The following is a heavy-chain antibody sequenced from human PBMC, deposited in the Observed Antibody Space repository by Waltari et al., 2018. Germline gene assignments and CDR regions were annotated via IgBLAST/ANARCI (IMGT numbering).Heavy chain of an antibody. V-gene: IGHV1-69*01. CDR3: ARYDSSRDYFDY. CDR2: IIPSFGTA. CDR1: GGTFSRYA. Sequence: QVQLVQSGAEVKKPGSSVKVSCKASGGTFSRYAISWVRQAPGQGLEWMGGIIPSFGTANYAQKFQGRVTITADESTSTAYMELGSLRSEETAVYYCARYDSSRDYFDYWGQGTLVTVSS. D-gene: IGHD3-22*01. J-gene: IGHJ4*02.